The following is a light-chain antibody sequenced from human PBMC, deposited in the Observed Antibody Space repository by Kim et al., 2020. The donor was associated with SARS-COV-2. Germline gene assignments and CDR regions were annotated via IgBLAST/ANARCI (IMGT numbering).Light chain of an antibody. J-gene: IGKJ2*01. V-gene: IGKV1-39*01. CDR2: AAS. CDR1: QSISNY. CDR3: QQSYSTPPT. Sequence: SASVGDRVTITGRASQSISNYLNWYQQKPGKAPKLLIYAASNLQSGVPSRFSGSGSGTDFTLTISSLQPEDFATYYCQQSYSTPPTFGQGTKLEI.